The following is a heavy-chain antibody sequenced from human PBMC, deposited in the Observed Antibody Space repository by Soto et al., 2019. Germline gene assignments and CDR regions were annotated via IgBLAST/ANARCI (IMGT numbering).Heavy chain of an antibody. CDR1: GCTFSSDG. D-gene: IGHD3-22*01. CDR3: ARDPSVSYYYDSSGMFFDY. V-gene: IGHV1-69*06. Sequence: SVQVSCKASGCTFSSDGIIWVRQAPGQGLEWMGGIIPIFGTANYAQKFQCRVTITADKSTSTAYMELRSLRSEDAAVSYCARDPSVSYYYDSSGMFFDYWGRGTLVTVSS. J-gene: IGHJ4*02. CDR2: IIPIFGTA.